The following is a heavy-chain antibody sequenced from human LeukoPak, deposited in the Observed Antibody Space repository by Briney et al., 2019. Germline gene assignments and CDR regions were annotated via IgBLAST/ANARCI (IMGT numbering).Heavy chain of an antibody. CDR3: TRDAAEGLYIMARGVVDY. D-gene: IGHD3-10*01. CDR2: ISSSGSYI. CDR1: GFTFSSYS. Sequence: GGSLRLSCATSGFTFSSYSMNWVRQAPGKGLEWVSSISSSGSYIFNADSVKGRFTISRDNARNSLYLQMNSLRAEDTAVYFCTRDAAEGLYIMARGVVDYWGQGTLVTVSS. J-gene: IGHJ4*02. V-gene: IGHV3-21*01.